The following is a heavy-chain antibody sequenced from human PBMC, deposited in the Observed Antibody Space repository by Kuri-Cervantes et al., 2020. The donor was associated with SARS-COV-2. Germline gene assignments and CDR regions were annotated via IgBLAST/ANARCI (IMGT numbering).Heavy chain of an antibody. CDR1: GFTFSSYS. D-gene: IGHD1-26*01. Sequence: GESLKISCAASGFTFSSYSMNWVRQAPGKGLEWVSYISSSSSTIYYADSVKGRFTISRDNAKNTLYLQMNSLRAEDTAVYYCARSYSGSYFNAFDIWGQGTMVTVSS. CDR3: ARSYSGSYFNAFDI. V-gene: IGHV3-48*01. CDR2: ISSSSSTI. J-gene: IGHJ3*02.